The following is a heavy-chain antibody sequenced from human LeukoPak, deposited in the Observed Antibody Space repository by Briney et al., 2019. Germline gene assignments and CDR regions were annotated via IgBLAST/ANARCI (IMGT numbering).Heavy chain of an antibody. D-gene: IGHD3-10*01. Sequence: SETLSLTCTVSGASISNYYWSWIRQPAGKGLEWIGRIYTSGSTNYNPSLKSRVTISVDTSKNQFSLKLSSVTAADTAVYYCARDALYYYGSESYWGQGTLVTVSS. J-gene: IGHJ4*02. V-gene: IGHV4-4*07. CDR1: GASISNYY. CDR2: IYTSGST. CDR3: ARDALYYYGSESY.